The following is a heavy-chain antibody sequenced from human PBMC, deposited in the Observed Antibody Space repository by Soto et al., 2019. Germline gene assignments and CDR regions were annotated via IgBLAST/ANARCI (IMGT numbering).Heavy chain of an antibody. D-gene: IGHD3-3*01. V-gene: IGHV1-2*02. Sequence: QVQLVQSGAEVKKPGASVKVSCKASGYTFTGYFMHWVRQAPGQGLEWMGWINPNSGATKYALKFQGRVSLTRDTSISTAYMEMTMLRSDDTAIYYCARGGGTILAPLPWGQGTLVTVSS. CDR1: GYTFTGYF. CDR2: INPNSGAT. CDR3: ARGGGTILAPLP. J-gene: IGHJ5*02.